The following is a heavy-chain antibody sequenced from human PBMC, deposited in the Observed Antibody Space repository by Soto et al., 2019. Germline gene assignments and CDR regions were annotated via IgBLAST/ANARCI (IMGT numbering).Heavy chain of an antibody. CDR1: GGSISRSSYY. CDR3: ARPRDCSGGSCYSLDAFDI. D-gene: IGHD2-15*01. Sequence: PSETLSLTCTVSGGSISRSSYYWGWIRQPPGKGLEWIGSIYYSGSTYYHPSLKSRVTISVDTSKNQFSLKLRSVTAADTAVYYCARPRDCSGGSCYSLDAFDIWGPGTMVTGSS. V-gene: IGHV4-39*01. J-gene: IGHJ3*02. CDR2: IYYSGST.